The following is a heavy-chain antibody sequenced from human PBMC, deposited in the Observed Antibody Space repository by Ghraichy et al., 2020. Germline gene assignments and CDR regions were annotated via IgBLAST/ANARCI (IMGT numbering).Heavy chain of an antibody. J-gene: IGHJ4*02. V-gene: IGHV4-39*07. CDR3: ARVVRFLWYYFDY. CDR2: IYYSGST. D-gene: IGHD3-3*01. CDR1: GGSISSSSYY. Sequence: SETLSLTCTVSGGSISSSSYYWGWIRQPPGKGLEWIGSIYYSGSTYYNPSLKSRVTISVDTSKNQFSLKLSSVTAADTAVYYCARVVRFLWYYFDYWGQGTLVTVSS.